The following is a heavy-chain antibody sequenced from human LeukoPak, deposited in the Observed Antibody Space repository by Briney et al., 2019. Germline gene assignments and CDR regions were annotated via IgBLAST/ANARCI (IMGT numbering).Heavy chain of an antibody. Sequence: SETLSLTCTVSGGSISSSSYYWGWIRQPPGKGLEWIGSLYYSGGTYYNPSLKSRVTISVDTSKNQFSLKLSSVTAADTAVYYCARDSSGYSGYDYYYMDVWGKGTTVTISS. CDR3: ARDSSGYSGYDYYYMDV. CDR2: LYYSGGT. V-gene: IGHV4-39*07. J-gene: IGHJ6*03. D-gene: IGHD1-26*01. CDR1: GGSISSSSYY.